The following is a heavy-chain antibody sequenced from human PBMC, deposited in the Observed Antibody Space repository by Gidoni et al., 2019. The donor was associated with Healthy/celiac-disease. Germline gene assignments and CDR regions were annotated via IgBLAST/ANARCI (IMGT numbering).Heavy chain of an antibody. Sequence: QVQLVESGGGVVQPGGSLRLSCPASGFPLSTYAMPWVRQAPGKGLEVVALIRHDGRYKYYADSVRGRFTLSRDNHKNTLYLQMNSLTAEDTAVYYCAKDANYYDSSGYYWCYFDYWGQGTLVTVSS. D-gene: IGHD3-22*01. V-gene: IGHV3-30*02. CDR3: AKDANYYDSSGYYWCYFDY. CDR2: IRHDGRYK. CDR1: GFPLSTYA. J-gene: IGHJ4*02.